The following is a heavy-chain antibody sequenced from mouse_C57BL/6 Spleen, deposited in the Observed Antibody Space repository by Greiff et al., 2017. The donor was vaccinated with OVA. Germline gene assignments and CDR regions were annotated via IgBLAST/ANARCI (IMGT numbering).Heavy chain of an antibody. J-gene: IGHJ4*01. Sequence: EVKLEESGGGLVKPGGSLKLSCAASGFTFSDYGMHWVRQAPEKGLEWVAYISSGSSTIYYADTVKGRFPISRDNAKNTLFLQMTSLRSEDTAMYDCARAYDYAMDYWGQGTSVTVSS. CDR2: ISSGSSTI. V-gene: IGHV5-17*01. CDR1: GFTFSDYG. D-gene: IGHD1-1*01. CDR3: ARAYDYAMDY.